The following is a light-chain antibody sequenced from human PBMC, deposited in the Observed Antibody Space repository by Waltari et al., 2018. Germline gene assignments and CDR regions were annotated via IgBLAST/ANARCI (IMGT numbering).Light chain of an antibody. CDR3: LLYMDSATWL. V-gene: IGLV8-61*01. J-gene: IGLJ2*01. CDR2: STS. Sequence: TVVTQEPSLSVSPGGTVTLTCGLTSGSVFASNYPIWYQQTPGQTPRTLIYSTSTRPSGVPNRFSGSLLGNKAALTITGTQADDESDYYCLLYMDSATWLFGGGTRLTVL. CDR1: SGSVFASNY.